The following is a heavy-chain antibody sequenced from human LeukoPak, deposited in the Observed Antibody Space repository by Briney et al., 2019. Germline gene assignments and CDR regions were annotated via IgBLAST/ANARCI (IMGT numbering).Heavy chain of an antibody. J-gene: IGHJ4*02. V-gene: IGHV3-7*01. CDR2: IKQDGTEK. CDR3: ASPVPGY. CDR1: GFTFSSYW. Sequence: QPGGSLRLSCAASGFTFSSYWMTWVRQAPGKGLEWVANIKQDGTEKYYVDSVKGRFTVSRDNAKNSLYLQMNSLRADDTAVYYCASPVPGYWGQGTLVTVSS.